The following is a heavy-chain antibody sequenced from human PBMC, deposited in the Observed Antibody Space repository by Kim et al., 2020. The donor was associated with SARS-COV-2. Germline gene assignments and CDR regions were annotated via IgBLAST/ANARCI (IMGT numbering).Heavy chain of an antibody. Sequence: GESLKISCKGSGYSFTSYWIGWVRQMPGKGLEWMGIIYPGDSDTRYSPSFQGQVTISADKSISTAYLQWSSLKASDTAMYYCARSVHMVRGVINALFDYWGQGTLVSVSS. J-gene: IGHJ4*02. CDR3: ARSVHMVRGVINALFDY. V-gene: IGHV5-51*01. CDR1: GYSFTSYW. CDR2: IYPGDSDT. D-gene: IGHD3-10*01.